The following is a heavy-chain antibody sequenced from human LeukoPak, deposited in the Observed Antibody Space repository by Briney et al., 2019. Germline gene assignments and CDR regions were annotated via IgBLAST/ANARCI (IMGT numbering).Heavy chain of an antibody. CDR3: RYYGSDSGFDP. Sequence: GGSLRLSCAASGFTFSSYGMHWVRQAPGKGLEWVAVISYDGSNKYYADSVKGRFTISRDNSKNTLYLQMNSLRAEDTAVYYCRYYGSDSGFDPWGQGTLVTVSS. CDR1: GFTFSSYG. D-gene: IGHD3-10*01. J-gene: IGHJ5*02. V-gene: IGHV3-30*03. CDR2: ISYDGSNK.